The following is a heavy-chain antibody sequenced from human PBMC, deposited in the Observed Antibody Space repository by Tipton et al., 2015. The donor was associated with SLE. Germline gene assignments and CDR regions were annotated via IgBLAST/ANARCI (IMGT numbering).Heavy chain of an antibody. CDR3: AIGAVGARDDY. D-gene: IGHD1-26*01. CDR1: GFTFSSYV. V-gene: IGHV3-23*01. J-gene: IGHJ4*02. CDR2: GSGSGGTT. Sequence: SLRLSCAASGFTFSSYVMNWARQAPGKGLEWVSAGSGSGGTTNYADSVKGRFTISRDNSKNTLYLQMNSLRAEDTAVYFCAIGAVGARDDYWGQGTLVTVSS.